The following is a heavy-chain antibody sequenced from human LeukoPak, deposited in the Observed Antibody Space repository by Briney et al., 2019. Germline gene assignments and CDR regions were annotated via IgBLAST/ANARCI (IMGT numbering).Heavy chain of an antibody. J-gene: IGHJ4*02. V-gene: IGHV3-7*01. Sequence: GGSLRLSCAASGFTFSRYWMTWVRQAPGKGLEWVANTKQDGSETYYVDAVKGRFTISRDNAKNSLYLQMNSLRVDDTAVYFCARGRYSGYMYYFDYWGQGTLVTVSS. CDR3: ARGRYSGYMYYFDY. CDR2: TKQDGSET. CDR1: GFTFSRYW. D-gene: IGHD5-12*01.